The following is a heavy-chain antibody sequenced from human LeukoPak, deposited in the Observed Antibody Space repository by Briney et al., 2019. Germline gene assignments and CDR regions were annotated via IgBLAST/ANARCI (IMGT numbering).Heavy chain of an antibody. CDR2: ISWNSGSI. CDR1: GFTFDDYA. D-gene: IGHD2-15*01. J-gene: IGHJ3*02. Sequence: GRSLRLSCAASGFTFDDYAMHWVRQAPGKGLEWVSGISWNSGSIGYADSVKGRFTISRDNAKNSLYLQMNSLRAEDTALYYCAKGEESVVAGAFVIWGQGTMVTVSS. V-gene: IGHV3-9*01. CDR3: AKGEESVVAGAFVI.